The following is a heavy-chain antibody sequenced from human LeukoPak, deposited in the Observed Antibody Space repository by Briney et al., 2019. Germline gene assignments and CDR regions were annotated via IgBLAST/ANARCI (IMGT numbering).Heavy chain of an antibody. D-gene: IGHD1-26*01. CDR1: GYTFTGYF. J-gene: IGHJ4*02. V-gene: IGHV1-2*02. Sequence: GASVKVSCKASGYTFTGYFMHWVRLAPGQGLEWMGWINPNSGGTKYAQKFQGRVTMTRGMSISTAYVELTSLRSDDTAVYYCARGRRILVGVTNAGDFFDDWGQGSLVTVSS. CDR3: ARGRRILVGVTNAGDFFDD. CDR2: INPNSGGT.